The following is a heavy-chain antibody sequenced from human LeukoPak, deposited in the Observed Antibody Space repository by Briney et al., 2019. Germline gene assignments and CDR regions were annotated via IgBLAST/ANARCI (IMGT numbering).Heavy chain of an antibody. V-gene: IGHV4-34*01. J-gene: IGHJ6*03. CDR1: GGSFSGYY. Sequence: SETLSLTCAVYGGSFSGYYWSWIRQPPGKGLEWIGEINHSGSTNYNPSLTRRVTISVDTSKNQFSLKLSSVTAADTAVYYCARGGMVRGVIPRGHYYYVDVWGKGTTVTVSS. D-gene: IGHD3-10*01. CDR3: ARGGMVRGVIPRGHYYYVDV. CDR2: INHSGST.